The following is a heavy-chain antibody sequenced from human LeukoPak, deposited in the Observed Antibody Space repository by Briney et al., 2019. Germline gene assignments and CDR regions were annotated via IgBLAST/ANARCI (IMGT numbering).Heavy chain of an antibody. CDR2: TYYRSKWYN. D-gene: IGHD3-3*01. V-gene: IGHV6-1*01. CDR3: ARDRGTADFWSGYPRHNWFDP. Sequence: SQTLSLTCAISGDSVPSNSAAWNWIRQSPSRGLEWLGRTYYRSKWYNDYAVSVKGRITINPDTSKNQFSLQLNSVTPEDTAVYYCARDRGTADFWSGYPRHNWFDPWGQGTLVTVSS. J-gene: IGHJ5*02. CDR1: GDSVPSNSAA.